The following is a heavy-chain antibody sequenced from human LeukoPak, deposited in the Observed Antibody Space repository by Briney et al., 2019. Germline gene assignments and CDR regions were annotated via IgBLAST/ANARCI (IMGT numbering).Heavy chain of an antibody. CDR2: ISYDGSNK. Sequence: PGGSLRLSCAASGFTFSSYGMHWVRQAPGKGLEWVAVISYDGSNKYYADSVKGRFTISRDNSKNTLYLQMNSLRAEDTAVYYCAKEWVGYCSGGSCYPFDYWGQGTLVTVSS. D-gene: IGHD2-15*01. J-gene: IGHJ4*02. CDR1: GFTFSSYG. V-gene: IGHV3-30*18. CDR3: AKEWVGYCSGGSCYPFDY.